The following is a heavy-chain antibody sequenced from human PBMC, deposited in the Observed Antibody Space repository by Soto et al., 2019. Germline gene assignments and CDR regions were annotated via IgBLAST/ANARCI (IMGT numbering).Heavy chain of an antibody. CDR1: GDSVSSNSAA. CDR2: TYYRSKWYN. J-gene: IGHJ4*02. Sequence: QVQLQQSGPGLVKPSQTLSLTCAISGDSVSSNSAAWNWIRQSPSRGLEWLGRTYYRSKWYNDYAVSLKIRINNNPDTAKNQFSLQLNSVTPEDTAVYYCARDRTAMGPSFDDGGQGTLVTVSS. D-gene: IGHD5-18*01. V-gene: IGHV6-1*01. CDR3: ARDRTAMGPSFDD.